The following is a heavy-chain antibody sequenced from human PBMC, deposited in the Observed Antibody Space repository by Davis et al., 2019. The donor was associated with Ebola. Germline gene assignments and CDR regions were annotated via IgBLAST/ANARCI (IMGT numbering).Heavy chain of an antibody. CDR2: IYTSGST. CDR3: ARDSISGFLEWLSPYYYYGMDV. Sequence: PSETLSLTCTVSGGSISSSSYYWSWIRQPAGKGLEWIGHIYTSGSTNYNPSLKSRVTISVDTPKNQFSLKLSSVTAADTAVYYCARDSISGFLEWLSPYYYYGMDVWGQGTTVTVSS. CDR1: GGSISSSSYY. J-gene: IGHJ6*02. V-gene: IGHV4-61*09. D-gene: IGHD3-3*01.